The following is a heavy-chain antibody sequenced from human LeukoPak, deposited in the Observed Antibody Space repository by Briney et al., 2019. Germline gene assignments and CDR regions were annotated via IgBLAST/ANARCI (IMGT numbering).Heavy chain of an antibody. CDR3: AKDYTGSHSFDY. V-gene: IGHV3-30*18. CDR1: GFTFSTYN. J-gene: IGHJ4*02. CDR2: ISYDGTSS. Sequence: AGGSLRLSCAASGFTFSTYNMHWVRQAPGKGLEWVAVISYDGTSSYYADSVKGRFTISRDNSKNTLHLQVNSLRPEDTAVYYCAKDYTGSHSFDYWGQGTLVTVSS. D-gene: IGHD5-12*01.